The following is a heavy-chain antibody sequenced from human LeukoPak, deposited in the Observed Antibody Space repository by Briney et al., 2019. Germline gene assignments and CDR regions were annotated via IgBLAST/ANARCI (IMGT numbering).Heavy chain of an antibody. Sequence: SVKVSCKASGGTFSSYAISWVRQAPGQGLEWMGRIIPIFGTANYAQKFQGRVTITTDESKSTAYMELSSLRSEDTAVYYCARDNSRFGEMYYYMDVWGKGTTVTVSS. CDR3: ARDNSRFGEMYYYMDV. CDR2: IIPIFGTA. V-gene: IGHV1-69*05. J-gene: IGHJ6*03. D-gene: IGHD3-10*01. CDR1: GGTFSSYA.